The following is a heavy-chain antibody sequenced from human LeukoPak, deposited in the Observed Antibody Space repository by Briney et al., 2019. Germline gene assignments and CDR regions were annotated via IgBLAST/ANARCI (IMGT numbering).Heavy chain of an antibody. V-gene: IGHV1-69*05. J-gene: IGHJ3*02. CDR1: GGTFSSYA. D-gene: IGHD3-22*01. Sequence: ASVNVSCKASGGTFSSYAISWVRQAPGQGLEWMGGIIPIFGTANYAQKFQGRVTITTDESTSAAYMELSSLRSEDTAVYYCASWRYYYDSSGNDAFDIWGQGTMVTVSS. CDR3: ASWRYYYDSSGNDAFDI. CDR2: IIPIFGTA.